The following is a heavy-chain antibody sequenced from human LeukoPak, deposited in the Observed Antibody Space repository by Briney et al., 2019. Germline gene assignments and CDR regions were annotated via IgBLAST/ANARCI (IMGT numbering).Heavy chain of an antibody. V-gene: IGHV3-33*01. CDR2: IWYDGSNK. CDR3: ARDRAMVVGSSWYYDY. D-gene: IGHD5-18*01. J-gene: IGHJ4*02. Sequence: HPGRSLRLSCVGSGFTFSSYGMHWVRQAPGKGLEWVAVIWYDGSNKYYADFVKGRFTISRDNSKNTLNLQMNSLRAEDTALYYCARDRAMVVGSSWYYDYWGQGTLVTVSS. CDR1: GFTFSSYG.